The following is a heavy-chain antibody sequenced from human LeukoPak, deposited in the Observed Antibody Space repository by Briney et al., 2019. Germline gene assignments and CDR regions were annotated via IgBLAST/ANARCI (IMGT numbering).Heavy chain of an antibody. CDR3: ARVDYTGNGNLY. CDR1: GLTFSNYW. D-gene: IGHD4-11*01. J-gene: IGHJ4*02. CDR2: INEHGSKK. Sequence: GGSLRLSCAGPGLTFSNYWMTWVRQVPGKGLEWVANINEHGSKKYYLASVKGRFTISRDDAKNSLYLQMNSLRPEDTAIYYCARVDYTGNGNLYWGQGTLVTVSS. V-gene: IGHV3-7*01.